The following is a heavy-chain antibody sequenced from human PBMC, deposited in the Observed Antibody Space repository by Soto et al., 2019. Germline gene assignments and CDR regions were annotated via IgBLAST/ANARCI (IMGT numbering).Heavy chain of an antibody. D-gene: IGHD3-22*01. CDR2: MYNTGST. CDR3: TGAYYDIDGYTPDS. J-gene: IGHJ5*01. CDR1: GGSISGYY. Sequence: SETLSLTCTVSGGSISGYYWSWIRQPPGKGLEWIGYMYNTGSTVYNPSFKSRVTISVDTSKNQFSLKLNSVTAADTAVYYCTGAYYDIDGYTPDSWGQGTSVTVSS. V-gene: IGHV4-59*01.